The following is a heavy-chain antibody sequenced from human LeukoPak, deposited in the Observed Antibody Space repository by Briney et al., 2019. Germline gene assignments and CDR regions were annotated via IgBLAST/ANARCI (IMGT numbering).Heavy chain of an antibody. D-gene: IGHD6-19*01. V-gene: IGHV3-23*01. CDR2: LSGSGITT. Sequence: SGGSLRLSCAASGFTVSSNYMSWVRQAPGKGLEWVSTLSGSGITTYYADSVKGRFTISRDNSKNTLYLQMNSLRAEDTAVYYCAKGIYSSGWSYFDYWGHGTLVTVSS. CDR3: AKGIYSSGWSYFDY. CDR1: GFTVSSNY. J-gene: IGHJ4*01.